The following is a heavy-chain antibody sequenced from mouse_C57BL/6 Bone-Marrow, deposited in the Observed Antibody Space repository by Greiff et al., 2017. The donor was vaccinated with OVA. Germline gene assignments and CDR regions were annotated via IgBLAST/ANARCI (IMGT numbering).Heavy chain of an antibody. CDR1: GYAFSSYW. D-gene: IGHD2-3*01. Sequence: QVQLQQSGAELVKPGASVKISCKASGYAFSSYWMNWVKQRPGKGLEWIGQIYPGDGDTNYNGKFKGKATLTADKSSSTAYMQLSSRTSEDSAVYFCAPDGYPYAMDYWGQGTSVTVSS. CDR3: APDGYPYAMDY. V-gene: IGHV1-80*01. CDR2: IYPGDGDT. J-gene: IGHJ4*01.